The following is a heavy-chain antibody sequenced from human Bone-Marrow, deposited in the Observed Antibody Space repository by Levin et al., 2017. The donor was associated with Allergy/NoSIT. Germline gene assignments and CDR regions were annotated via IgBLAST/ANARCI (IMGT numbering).Heavy chain of an antibody. D-gene: IGHD2/OR15-2a*01. CDR3: ARVSGDNSGGPTFGAEYFHL. J-gene: IGHJ1*01. CDR2: ISYDSNNI. V-gene: IGHV3-30*03. Sequence: LAGGSLRLSCAASGFSFSNFGMHWVRQAPGKGLEWLGVISYDSNNIYYADSVKGRFTISRDNSRDTLILQMNGLRGEDTAVYYCARVSGDNSGGPTFGAEYFHLWGQGTLVTVSS. CDR1: GFSFSNFG.